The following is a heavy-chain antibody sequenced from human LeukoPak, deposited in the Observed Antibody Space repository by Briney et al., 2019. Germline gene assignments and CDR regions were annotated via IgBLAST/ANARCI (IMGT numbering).Heavy chain of an antibody. CDR2: ISSSSSYI. V-gene: IGHV3-21*01. D-gene: IGHD6-13*01. CDR3: ARALESRDSSC. J-gene: IGHJ4*02. CDR1: GFTFSSYS. Sequence: GGSLRLSCAASGFTFSSYSMNWVRQAPGKGLEWVSSISSSSSYIYYADSVEGRFTISRDNAKNSLYLQMNSLRAEDTAVYYCARALESRDSSCWGQGTLVTVSS.